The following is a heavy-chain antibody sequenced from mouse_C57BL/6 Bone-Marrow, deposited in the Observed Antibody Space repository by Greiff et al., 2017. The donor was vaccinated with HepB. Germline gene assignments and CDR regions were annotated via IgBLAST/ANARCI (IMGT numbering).Heavy chain of an antibody. CDR1: GYTFTSYW. D-gene: IGHD2-4*01. CDR3: ARASDDFGSYWYFDV. CDR2: INPSSGYT. Sequence: QVQLKESGAELAKPGASVKLSCKASGYTFTSYWMHWVKQRPGQGLEWIGYINPSSGYTKYNQKFKDKATLTADKSSSTAYMQLSSLTFDASAVYYCARASDDFGSYWYFDVWGTGTTVTVSS. V-gene: IGHV1-7*01. J-gene: IGHJ1*03.